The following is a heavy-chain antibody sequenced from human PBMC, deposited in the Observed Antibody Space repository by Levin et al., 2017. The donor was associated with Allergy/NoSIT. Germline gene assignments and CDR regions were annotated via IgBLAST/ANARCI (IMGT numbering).Heavy chain of an antibody. J-gene: IGHJ3*02. CDR2: IWYDGSNK. V-gene: IGHV3-33*08. Sequence: GGSLRLSCAASGFTFSKYGMHWARQAPGKGLEWVAVIWYDGSNKYYADSVKGRFTISRDNSKNTLYLQMNSLRAEDTAVYYCARWGSNGAFDIWGQGTMVTVSS. CDR1: GFTFSKYG. CDR3: ARWGSNGAFDI. D-gene: IGHD3-16*01.